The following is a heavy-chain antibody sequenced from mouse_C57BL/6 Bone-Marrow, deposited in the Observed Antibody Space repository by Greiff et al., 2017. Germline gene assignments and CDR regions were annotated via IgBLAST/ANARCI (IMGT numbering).Heavy chain of an antibody. CDR2: ILPGSGST. CDR1: GYTFTGYW. D-gene: IGHD1-1*01. V-gene: IGHV1-9*01. CDR3: AREGYYYGSSLFAY. J-gene: IGHJ3*01. Sequence: LVESGAELMKPGASVKLSCKATGYTFTGYWIEWVKQRPGHGLEWIGEILPGSGSTNYNEKFKGKATFTADTSSNTAYMQLSSLTTEDSAIYYCAREGYYYGSSLFAYWGQGTLVTVSA.